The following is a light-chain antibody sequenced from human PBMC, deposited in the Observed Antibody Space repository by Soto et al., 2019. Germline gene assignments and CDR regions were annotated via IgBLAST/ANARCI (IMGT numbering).Light chain of an antibody. V-gene: IGLV2-14*01. CDR3: SSYTSSSIYVV. Sequence: QSALTQPASVSGSPGQSITISCTGTSSDVGGYNYVSWYQQHPGKAPKLMIYDVSNRPSGVSNHFSGSKSGNTASLTISGLQAEDEADYYCSSYTSSSIYVVFGGGTKVTVL. J-gene: IGLJ2*01. CDR1: SSDVGGYNY. CDR2: DVS.